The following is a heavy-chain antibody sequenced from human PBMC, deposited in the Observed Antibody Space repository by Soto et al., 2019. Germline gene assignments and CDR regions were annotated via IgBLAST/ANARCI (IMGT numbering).Heavy chain of an antibody. D-gene: IGHD6-13*01. CDR2: IYYSGST. Sequence: SETLSLTCTVSGGSISSYYWSWIRQPPGKGLEWIGYIYYSGSTNYNPSLKSRVTIAVDTSKNQFSLKLSSVTAADTAVSYCASFRSSSWDEAINCYYGMDGWGQVTTGAAAS. CDR3: ASFRSSSWDEAINCYYGMDG. V-gene: IGHV4-59*01. CDR1: GGSISSYY. J-gene: IGHJ6*02.